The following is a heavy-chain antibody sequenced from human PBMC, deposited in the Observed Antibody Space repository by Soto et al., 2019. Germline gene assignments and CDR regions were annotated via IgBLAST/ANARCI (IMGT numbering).Heavy chain of an antibody. CDR1: GGTFSSYT. J-gene: IGHJ4*02. V-gene: IGHV1-69*02. CDR3: ARARYIWGSSSEPHPPFDY. D-gene: IGHD3-16*01. CDR2: IIPILGIA. Sequence: SVKVSCKASGGTFSSYTISWVRQAPGQGLEWMGRIIPILGIANYAQKFQGRVTITADKSTSTAYMELSSLRSEDTAVYYCARARYIWGSSSEPHPPFDYWGQGTLVTVSS.